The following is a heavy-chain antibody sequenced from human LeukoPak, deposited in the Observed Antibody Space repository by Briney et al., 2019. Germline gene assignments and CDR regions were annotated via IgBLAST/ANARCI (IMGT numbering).Heavy chain of an antibody. CDR1: GRCISNYY. D-gene: IGHD3-22*01. CDR2: IYYSGST. CDR3: ARVEYYDSSSQY. Sequence: SETLSLTCSVSGRCISNYYWNWLRQPPGKGLKWIGYIYYSGSTYYNPSLKSRVTISVDTSKNQFSLKLSSVTAADTAVYYCARVEYYDSSSQYWGQGTLVTVSS. J-gene: IGHJ4*02. V-gene: IGHV4-59*08.